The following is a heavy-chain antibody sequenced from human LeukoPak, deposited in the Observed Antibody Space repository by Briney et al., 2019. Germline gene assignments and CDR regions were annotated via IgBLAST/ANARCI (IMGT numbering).Heavy chain of an antibody. Sequence: SETLSLTCAVYGGSFSGYYWSWIRQPPGKGLEWIGEINHSGSTNYNPSLKSRVTISVDTSKNQFSLKLSSVTAADTAVYYCARGYYYDSSGPEFDYWGQGSLVTVSS. CDR3: ARGYYYDSSGPEFDY. J-gene: IGHJ4*02. CDR2: INHSGST. V-gene: IGHV4-34*01. CDR1: GGSFSGYY. D-gene: IGHD3-22*01.